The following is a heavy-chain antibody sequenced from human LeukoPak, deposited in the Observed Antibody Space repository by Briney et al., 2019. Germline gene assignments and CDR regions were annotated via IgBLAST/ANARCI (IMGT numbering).Heavy chain of an antibody. V-gene: IGHV3-30-3*01. J-gene: IGHJ4*02. CDR3: ATIGDRRTGELYRIDY. CDR2: VSYDGSNK. CDR1: GFTFSSYA. D-gene: IGHD7-27*01. Sequence: GGSLRLSCAASGFTFSSYAMHWVRQAPGKGLEWVAVVSYDGSNKYYADSVTGRFTISRDKSKNTLFLQMNSLRAEDAAVYYCATIGDRRTGELYRIDYWGQGTLVTVSS.